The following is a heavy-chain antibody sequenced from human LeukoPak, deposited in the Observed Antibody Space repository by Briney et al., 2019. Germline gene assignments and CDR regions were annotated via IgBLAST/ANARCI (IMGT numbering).Heavy chain of an antibody. CDR3: ARDLGETYYDFWSGYPAY. CDR1: GFTFSSYW. D-gene: IGHD3-3*01. Sequence: GGSLRLSCAASGFTFSSYWMHWVRQAPGKGPVWVSRINSGGSSTTYADSVKGRFTISRDNAKNTLYLQMNSLRAEDTAVYYCARDLGETYYDFWSGYPAYWGQGTLVTVSS. CDR2: INSGGSST. V-gene: IGHV3-74*03. J-gene: IGHJ4*02.